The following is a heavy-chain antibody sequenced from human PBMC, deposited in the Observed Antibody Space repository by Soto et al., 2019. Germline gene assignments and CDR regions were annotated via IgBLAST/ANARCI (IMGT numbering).Heavy chain of an antibody. CDR2: ISYDGSNK. D-gene: IGHD1-26*01. CDR3: ARDVEWELPGGFDY. V-gene: IGHV3-30-3*01. CDR1: GFTFSSYA. Sequence: QVQLVESGGGVVQPGRSLRLSCAASGFTFSSYAMHWVRQAPGKGLEWVAVISYDGSNKYYADSVKGRFTISRDNSKNTLYLQMNSLRAEDTAVYYCARDVEWELPGGFDYWGQGTLVTVSS. J-gene: IGHJ4*02.